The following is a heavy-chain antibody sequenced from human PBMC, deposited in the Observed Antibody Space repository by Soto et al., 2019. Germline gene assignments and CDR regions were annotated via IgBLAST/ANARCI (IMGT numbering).Heavy chain of an antibody. CDR1: GFTFSSYS. CDR2: ISSSSSYI. V-gene: IGHV3-21*01. CDR3: ARGDRYYYYYYMDV. Sequence: GGSLRLSCAASGFTFSSYSMNWVRQAPGKGLEWVSSISSSSSYIYYADSVKGRFTISRDNAKNSLYLQMNSLRAEDTAVYYCARGDRYYYYYYMDVWGKGTTVTVAS. J-gene: IGHJ6*03.